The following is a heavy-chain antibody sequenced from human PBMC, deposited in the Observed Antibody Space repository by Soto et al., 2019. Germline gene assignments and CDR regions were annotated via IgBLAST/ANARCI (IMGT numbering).Heavy chain of an antibody. CDR2: INPSGGST. CDR1: GYTFSTYD. V-gene: IGHV1-46*01. Sequence: AAVKLSSEASGYTFSTYDMHSVRQASGQGYEWMGIINPSGGSTTYAQKLQGRVTMTRDTSTTTVYMELSSLRSEDTAVYYCAKYDYNGYYFDSWRQGILVTVS. J-gene: IGHJ4*02. CDR3: AKYDYNGYYFDS. D-gene: IGHD4-4*01.